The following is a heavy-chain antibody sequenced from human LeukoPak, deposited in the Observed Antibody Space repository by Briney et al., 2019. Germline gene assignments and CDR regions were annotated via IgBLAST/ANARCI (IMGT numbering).Heavy chain of an antibody. CDR2: ISAYNGNT. D-gene: IGHD3-22*01. Sequence: ASVKVSCKASGYTFTSYGISWVRQAPGQGLEWMGWISAYNGNTNYAQKLQGRVTITTDTSTSTAYMELRSLRSDDTAVYYCATVPYYYDSSGYPFDYWGQGTLVTVSS. J-gene: IGHJ4*02. CDR3: ATVPYYYDSSGYPFDY. CDR1: GYTFTSYG. V-gene: IGHV1-18*01.